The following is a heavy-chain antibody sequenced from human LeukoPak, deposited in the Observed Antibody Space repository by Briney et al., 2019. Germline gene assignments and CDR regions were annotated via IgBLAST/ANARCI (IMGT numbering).Heavy chain of an antibody. Sequence: GGSLRLSCAASGFTFANYALTWVRQAPGKGLEWVSTVSGGGGVTYYAGSVKGRFTISRDNSKNTLYLQMNSLRAEDTAVYYCAKDIVVVPAASSGWDYFDYWGQGTLVTVSS. CDR1: GFTFANYA. CDR2: VSGGGGVT. CDR3: AKDIVVVPAASSGWDYFDY. J-gene: IGHJ4*02. V-gene: IGHV3-23*01. D-gene: IGHD2-2*01.